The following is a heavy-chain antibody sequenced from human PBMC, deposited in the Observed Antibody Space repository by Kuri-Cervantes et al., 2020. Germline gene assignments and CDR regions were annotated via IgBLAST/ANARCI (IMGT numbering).Heavy chain of an antibody. J-gene: IGHJ6*02. CDR2: VWYDGSNK. CDR3: ARDREYYYYGMDV. V-gene: IGHV3-33*08. Sequence: LSLTCAASGFTFSSYGMHWVRQAPGKGLEWVAVVWYDGSNKYYADFVKGRFTISRDNSKNTLYLQMNSLRVEDTAVYYCARDREYYYYGMDVWGQGTPVTVSS. D-gene: IGHD2/OR15-2a*01. CDR1: GFTFSSYG.